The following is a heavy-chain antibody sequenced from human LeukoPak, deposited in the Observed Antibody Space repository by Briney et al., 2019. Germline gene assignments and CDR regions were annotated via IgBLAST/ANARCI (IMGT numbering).Heavy chain of an antibody. CDR3: ARPRTSGWIHDVYDI. D-gene: IGHD6-19*01. CDR2: INPNSGGT. V-gene: IGHV1-2*02. CDR1: GYTFSSHD. J-gene: IGHJ3*02. Sequence: ASVKVSCKASGYTFSSHDINWVRQVPGHGLEWMGWINPNSGGTKYAQKFQGRVTMTIDTSISTAYMDVSRLNFDDTAVYYCARPRTSGWIHDVYDIWGQGTMVTVSS.